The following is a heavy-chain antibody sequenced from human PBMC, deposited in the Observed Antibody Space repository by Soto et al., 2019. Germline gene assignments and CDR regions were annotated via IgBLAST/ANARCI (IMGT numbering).Heavy chain of an antibody. V-gene: IGHV4-39*01. CDR2: IYYSGRT. CDR1: GDSISSSTSY. Sequence: PSETLSLTCTVSGDSISSSTSYWSWIRQPPGKGLEWIGNIYYSGRTYYNPSLKSRVTISVDTSKNQFSLKLSSVTAADTAVYFCARHLAGATDRSIDYWGQGTXVTVSS. J-gene: IGHJ4*02. CDR3: ARHLAGATDRSIDY. D-gene: IGHD6-25*01.